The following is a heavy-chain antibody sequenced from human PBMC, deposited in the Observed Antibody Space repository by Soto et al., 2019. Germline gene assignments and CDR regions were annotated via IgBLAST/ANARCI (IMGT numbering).Heavy chain of an antibody. CDR3: ARGRYLDY. Sequence: QVHLVQSGAEVKKPGASVKVSCKASGYTFTTYGIAWVRQAPGQGLEWMGWISAYNANTDYAQRLQGRVTITTDTSTSTAHMELRSLRSDDTAVDYCARGRYLDYWGQGTLVTVSS. J-gene: IGHJ4*02. CDR1: GYTFTTYG. CDR2: ISAYNANT. D-gene: IGHD1-26*01. V-gene: IGHV1-18*01.